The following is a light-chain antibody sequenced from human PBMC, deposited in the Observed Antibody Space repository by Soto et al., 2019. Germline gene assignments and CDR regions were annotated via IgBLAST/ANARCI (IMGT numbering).Light chain of an antibody. CDR3: SLYTSENAYV. CDR2: EVS. CDR1: STDFVSYNR. J-gene: IGLJ1*01. V-gene: IGLV2-18*01. Sequence: LTQPPSVSGSPGQSVTISCTGTSTDFVSYNRVSWYQQPPGTAPKLMIYEVSKRPSGVPDRFPGSKSGNTASLTISGLQAADEADYYCSLYTSENAYVFGTGTKVTVL.